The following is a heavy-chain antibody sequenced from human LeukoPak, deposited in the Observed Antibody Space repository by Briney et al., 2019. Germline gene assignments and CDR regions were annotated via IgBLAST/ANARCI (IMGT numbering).Heavy chain of an antibody. CDR3: ARGRDWVEY. CDR2: IDSDGITT. V-gene: IGHV3-74*01. Sequence: GGSLRLSCAASGFTFSTYGMHWVRQAPGKGLVWVSRIDSDGITTRYADSVKGRFTISRDNAKNTLYLQMNSLRAEDTAVYYCARGRDWVEYWGQGTLVTVSS. J-gene: IGHJ4*02. CDR1: GFTFSTYG. D-gene: IGHD3/OR15-3a*01.